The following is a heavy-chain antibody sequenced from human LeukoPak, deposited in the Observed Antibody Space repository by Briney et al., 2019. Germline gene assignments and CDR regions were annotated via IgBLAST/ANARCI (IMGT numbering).Heavy chain of an antibody. D-gene: IGHD7-27*01. CDR3: ARDQTGDGLDAFDI. CDR1: GGTFSSYA. Sequence: SCKASGGTFSSYAMHWVRQAPGKGLEWVQVISYDGSNKYYADSVKGRFTISRDNSKNTPYLQMNSLRAEDTAVYYCARDQTGDGLDAFDIWGQGTMVTVSS. V-gene: IGHV3-30-3*01. J-gene: IGHJ3*02. CDR2: ISYDGSNK.